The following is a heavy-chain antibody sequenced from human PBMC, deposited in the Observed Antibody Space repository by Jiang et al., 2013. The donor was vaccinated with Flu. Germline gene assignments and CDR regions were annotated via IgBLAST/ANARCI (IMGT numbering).Heavy chain of an antibody. CDR3: ARGGTGFDYYFGMDV. CDR1: GFTFSSHA. V-gene: IGHV3-30*04. J-gene: IGHJ6*02. CDR2: ILYDGSNE. Sequence: GGGVVQPGRSLSLSCAASGFTFSSHAMHWVRQAPGKGLEWVAVILYDGSNEYYADSVKGRFTISRDNSKKTVFMQMNSLRAEDTAIYYCARGGTGFDYYFGMDVWGQGTTVTVSS.